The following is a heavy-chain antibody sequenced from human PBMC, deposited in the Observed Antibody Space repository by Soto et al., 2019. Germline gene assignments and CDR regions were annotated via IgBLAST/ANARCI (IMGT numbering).Heavy chain of an antibody. CDR3: ARVCGGDCHYGMDV. Sequence: PSETLSLTCTVSGGSISSGGCYWSWIRQHPGKGLEWIGYIYYSGSTYYNPSLKGRVTISVDTSKNQFSLKLSSVTAADTAVYYCARVCGGDCHYGMDVWGQGTTVTVSS. CDR2: IYYSGST. J-gene: IGHJ6*02. V-gene: IGHV4-31*03. CDR1: GGSISSGGCY. D-gene: IGHD2-21*02.